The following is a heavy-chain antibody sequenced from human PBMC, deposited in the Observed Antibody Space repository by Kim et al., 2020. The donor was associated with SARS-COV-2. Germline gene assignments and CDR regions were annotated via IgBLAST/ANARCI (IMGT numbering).Heavy chain of an antibody. V-gene: IGHV3-21*01. J-gene: IGHJ6*02. CDR3: ARARPSDYYYGMDV. Sequence: DQGKGRFTIARDDAKNSLYLQINSLRAEDTAVYYCARARPSDYYYGMDVWGQGTTVTVSS.